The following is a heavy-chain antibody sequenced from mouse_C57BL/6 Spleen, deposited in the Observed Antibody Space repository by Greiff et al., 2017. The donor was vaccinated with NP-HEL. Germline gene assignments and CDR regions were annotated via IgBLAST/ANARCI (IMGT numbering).Heavy chain of an antibody. CDR2: IDPSDSYT. CDR1: GYTFTSYW. Sequence: VQLQQPGAELVMPGASVKLSCKASGYTFTSYWMHWVKQRPGQGLEWIGEIDPSDSYTNYNQKFKGKSTLTVDKSSSTAYMQLSSLTSEDSAVYYCARLSGTDYFDYWGQGTTLTVSS. V-gene: IGHV1-69*01. CDR3: ARLSGTDYFDY. D-gene: IGHD4-1*01. J-gene: IGHJ2*01.